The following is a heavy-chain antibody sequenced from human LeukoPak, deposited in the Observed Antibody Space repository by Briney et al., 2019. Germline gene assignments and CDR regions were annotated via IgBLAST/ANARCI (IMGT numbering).Heavy chain of an antibody. CDR2: MNPNSGNT. CDR3: ARGYPNYYGSGPNDY. D-gene: IGHD3-10*01. J-gene: IGHJ4*02. Sequence: ASVKVSCKPSGYTVSSYDINWVRQATGQGLEWMGWMNPNSGNTGSAQKFQGRVTMTRNTSISTAYMELSSLRSEDTAVYYCARGYPNYYGSGPNDYWGQETLVTVST. V-gene: IGHV1-8*01. CDR1: GYTVSSYD.